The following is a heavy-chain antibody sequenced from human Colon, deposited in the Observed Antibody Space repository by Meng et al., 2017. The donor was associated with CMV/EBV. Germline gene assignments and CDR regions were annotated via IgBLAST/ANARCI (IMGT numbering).Heavy chain of an antibody. CDR1: GFTFSSYV. D-gene: IGHD6-19*01. V-gene: IGHV3-23*01. Sequence: GESLKISCAASGFTFSSYVMSWVRQAPGKGLEWVSAISDSGGSTYYADSVKGRFTISRDNSKNTLYLQMNSLRAEDTAVYYCAKEAGAVAGLNWFDPWGQGTLVTVSS. J-gene: IGHJ5*02. CDR3: AKEAGAVAGLNWFDP. CDR2: ISDSGGST.